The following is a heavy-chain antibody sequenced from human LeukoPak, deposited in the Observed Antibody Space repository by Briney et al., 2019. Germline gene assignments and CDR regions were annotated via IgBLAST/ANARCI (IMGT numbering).Heavy chain of an antibody. V-gene: IGHV4-39*07. CDR2: IYYTGSS. CDR1: GSSISSSAYY. Sequence: SETLSLTCTVSGSSISSSAYYWGFVRQTPGKGLEWMGSIYYTGSSHYNPSLKSRATISVDTSKNQFSLKLTSVTAADTAVYYCTRAASSGPLFTYHMDVWGKGTTVTVSS. D-gene: IGHD3-22*01. J-gene: IGHJ6*03. CDR3: TRAASSGPLFTYHMDV.